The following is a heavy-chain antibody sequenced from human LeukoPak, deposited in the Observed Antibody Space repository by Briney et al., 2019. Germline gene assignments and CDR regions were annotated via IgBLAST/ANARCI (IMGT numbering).Heavy chain of an antibody. J-gene: IGHJ4*02. V-gene: IGHV3-7*01. Sequence: GGSLRLSCAASGFPFNVQTMSWVRQAPGKGLDWVASMRQDGSEIYYVDSVKGRFTISRDNPKNSLYLQMNSLRAEDTAVYFCTYGDYPLTYWGQGTLVTVSS. D-gene: IGHD4-17*01. CDR3: TYGDYPLTY. CDR1: GFPFNVQT. CDR2: MRQDGSEI.